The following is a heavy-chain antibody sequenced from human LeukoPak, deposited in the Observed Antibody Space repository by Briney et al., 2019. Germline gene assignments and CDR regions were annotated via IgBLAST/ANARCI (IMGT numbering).Heavy chain of an antibody. CDR2: IDYSGST. Sequence: PSQTLSLTCTVSGGSISSGDYYWSWLRQPPGKGLEWIVCIDYSGSTYYNPSIKSRVTISVDTSNNQFSLMLSSVTAADTAVYYCARDRGYCSSTSCYNWFDPWGQGTLVTVSS. J-gene: IGHJ5*02. V-gene: IGHV4-30-4*08. CDR1: GGSISSGDYY. CDR3: ARDRGYCSSTSCYNWFDP. D-gene: IGHD2-2*01.